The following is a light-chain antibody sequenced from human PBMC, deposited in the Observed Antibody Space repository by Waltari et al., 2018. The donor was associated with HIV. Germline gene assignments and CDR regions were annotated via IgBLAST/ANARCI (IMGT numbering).Light chain of an antibody. J-gene: IGLJ2*01. Sequence: QAALTQPASVSGSPGQSITISCTGTSSDVGNYNYVCWYQQHPGKAPKLLIYEVTNRPSGVSDRCSGSKSGNTASLTISGLQAEDEADYYCSSFRSTTTSILFGGGTKLTVL. V-gene: IGLV2-14*01. CDR3: SSFRSTTTSIL. CDR2: EVT. CDR1: SSDVGNYNY.